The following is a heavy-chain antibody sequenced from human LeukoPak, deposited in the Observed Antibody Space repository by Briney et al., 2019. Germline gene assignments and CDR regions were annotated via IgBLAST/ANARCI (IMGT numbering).Heavy chain of an antibody. V-gene: IGHV3-7*01. D-gene: IGHD3-22*01. CDR2: IKQDGSEK. J-gene: IGHJ4*02. CDR1: GFTFISYW. CDR3: ARDVLGPYYYDSSGDY. Sequence: GGSLRLSCAASGFTFISYWMSWVRQAPGKGLEWVANIKQDGSEKYYVDSVKGRFTISRDNAKNSLYLQMNSLRAEDTAVYYCARDVLGPYYYDSSGDYWGQGTLVTVSS.